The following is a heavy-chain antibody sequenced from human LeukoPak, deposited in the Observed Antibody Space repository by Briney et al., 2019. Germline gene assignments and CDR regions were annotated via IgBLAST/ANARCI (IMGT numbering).Heavy chain of an antibody. V-gene: IGHV3-7*04. Sequence: PGGSLRLSCAASGFTFSDFRMSWVRQAPGKGLEWVASVKQDGTEKYYVDSVKGRFTISRDNAKNSLYLQMNSLRAEDTAIYYCARVRGCSGYAFDYWGQGTPVTVSS. CDR1: GFTFSDFR. J-gene: IGHJ4*02. D-gene: IGHD5-12*01. CDR3: ARVRGCSGYAFDY. CDR2: VKQDGTEK.